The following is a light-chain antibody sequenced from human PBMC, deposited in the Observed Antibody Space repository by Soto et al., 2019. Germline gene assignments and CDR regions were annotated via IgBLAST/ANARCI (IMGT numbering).Light chain of an antibody. V-gene: IGLV2-11*01. CDR1: SSDVGGYDS. CDR3: CSYAGSYTLV. Sequence: QSVLTQPPSASGSPGQSVTISCTGTSSDVGGYDSVSWYQQHPGKAPKLMIYDVSKRPSGVPDRFSGSKSGNTASLTISGLQAEDEADYYCCSYAGSYTLVFGGGTKVTVL. J-gene: IGLJ2*01. CDR2: DVS.